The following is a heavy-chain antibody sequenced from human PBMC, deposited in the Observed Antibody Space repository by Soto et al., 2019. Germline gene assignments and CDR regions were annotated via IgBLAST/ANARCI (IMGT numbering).Heavy chain of an antibody. CDR1: GFTFSSYS. CDR3: ARDLRLLYRWFDP. V-gene: IGHV3-21*01. Sequence: GGSLRLSCAASGFTFSSYSMNWVRQAPGKGLEWVSSISSSSSYIYYADSVKGRFTISRDNAKNSLYLQMNSLRAEDTAVYYCARDLRLLYRWFDPWGQGTLVTVSS. CDR2: ISSSSSYI. D-gene: IGHD2-2*02. J-gene: IGHJ5*02.